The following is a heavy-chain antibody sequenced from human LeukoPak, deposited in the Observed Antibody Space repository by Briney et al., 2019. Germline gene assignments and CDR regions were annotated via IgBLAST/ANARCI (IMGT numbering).Heavy chain of an antibody. Sequence: SETPSLTCTVSAGSIISSSKFWGWIRQSPGKGLEWIGSIYYSGSTYYNPSLKSRVTISVDTSKNQFSLKLSSVTAADTAVYYCAREGGGSAAGLYYFDYWGQGTLVTVSS. CDR1: AGSIISSSKF. CDR3: AREGGGSAAGLYYFDY. J-gene: IGHJ4*02. D-gene: IGHD6-13*01. CDR2: IYYSGST. V-gene: IGHV4-39*07.